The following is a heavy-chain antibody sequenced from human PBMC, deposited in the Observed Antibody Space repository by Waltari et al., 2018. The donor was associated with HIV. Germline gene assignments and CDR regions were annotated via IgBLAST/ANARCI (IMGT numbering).Heavy chain of an antibody. D-gene: IGHD6-13*01. CDR2: IYYSGST. J-gene: IGHJ5*02. CDR3: ARGGLIAAAGGGERRLDP. CDR1: GDSISSSC. Sequence: QVQLQESGPGLVKPSETLSLTCAVSGDSISSSCWSWIRQTPGKGLEWIGYIYYSGSTNYNPSHRNRVTISLDTSKNQFSLKMTSVTVADTALYYCARGGLIAAAGGGERRLDPWGQGTLVTVSS. V-gene: IGHV4-59*01.